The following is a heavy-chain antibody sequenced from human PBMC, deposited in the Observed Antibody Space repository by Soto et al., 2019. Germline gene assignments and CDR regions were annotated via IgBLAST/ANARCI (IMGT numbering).Heavy chain of an antibody. Sequence: GGSLRLSCAASGFTFNNYVMHWVRQAPGKGLEWVSPISGSGSSTYYADSVKGRFTLSRDNSKNTLYLQMNSLRAEDTAVYYCAKRGSSGSFDYWGQGTLVTVSS. CDR2: ISGSGSST. CDR3: AKRGSSGSFDY. J-gene: IGHJ4*02. D-gene: IGHD3-22*01. V-gene: IGHV3-23*01. CDR1: GFTFNNYV.